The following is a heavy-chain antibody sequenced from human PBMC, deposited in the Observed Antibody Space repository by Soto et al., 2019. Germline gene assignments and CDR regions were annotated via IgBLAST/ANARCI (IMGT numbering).Heavy chain of an antibody. V-gene: IGHV3-21*01. Sequence: EVQLVESGGGLVKPGGSLRLSCAASGFTFSSYSMNWVRQAPGKGLEWVSSISSSSSYIYYADSVKGRFTISRDNAKNSLYLQMNSLRAEDTAVYYCARGGYSRPRSSTGWNETSYYYYYYMDVWGKGTTVTVSS. J-gene: IGHJ6*03. D-gene: IGHD2-2*01. CDR3: ARGGYSRPRSSTGWNETSYYYYYYMDV. CDR2: ISSSSSYI. CDR1: GFTFSSYS.